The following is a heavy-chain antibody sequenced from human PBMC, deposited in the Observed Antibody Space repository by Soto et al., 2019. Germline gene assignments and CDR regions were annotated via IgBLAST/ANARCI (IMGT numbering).Heavy chain of an antibody. CDR3: VREGLTMYGVLTPSCDP. CDR2: IYHTGTT. Sequence: SETLSLTCTVSGASITSGDYSWNWIRQPPGKGLEWIGYIYHTGTTYYNPSLQSRVTISVDTSMNQFSLKLRSGTAADTAVYYCVREGLTMYGVLTPSCDPWGQGTLVTVSS. CDR1: GASITSGDYS. D-gene: IGHD3-3*01. V-gene: IGHV4-30-4*01. J-gene: IGHJ5*02.